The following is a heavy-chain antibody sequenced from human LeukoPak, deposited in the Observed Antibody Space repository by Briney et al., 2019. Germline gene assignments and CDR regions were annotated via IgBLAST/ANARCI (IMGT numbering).Heavy chain of an antibody. CDR3: ARDRVYGDSSGYYLNWFDP. CDR1: GFTFSSYS. J-gene: IGHJ5*02. D-gene: IGHD3-22*01. V-gene: IGHV3-21*01. CDR2: ISSSSSYI. Sequence: GGSLRLSCVASGFTFSSYSMNWVRQAPGKGLEWVSSISSSSSYIYYADSVNGRFTISRDNAKNSLYLQMNSLRAEDTAVYYCARDRVYGDSSGYYLNWFDPWGQGTLVTVSS.